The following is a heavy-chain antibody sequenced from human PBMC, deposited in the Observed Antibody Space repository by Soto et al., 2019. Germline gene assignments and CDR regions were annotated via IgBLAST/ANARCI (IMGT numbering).Heavy chain of an antibody. CDR1: GFTFSSYS. CDR3: ATNHRYCSGDICRVFDS. D-gene: IGHD2-15*01. Sequence: EVQLVESGGGLVQPGGSLRLSCAASGFTFSSYSMNWVRQAPGKGLEWVSYISSTSSTIYSADSVKGRFTISRDNAKNSLFLQMNGLRAEDTAVYYCATNHRYCSGDICRVFDSWGQGTLVTVSS. CDR2: ISSTSSTI. V-gene: IGHV3-48*01. J-gene: IGHJ4*02.